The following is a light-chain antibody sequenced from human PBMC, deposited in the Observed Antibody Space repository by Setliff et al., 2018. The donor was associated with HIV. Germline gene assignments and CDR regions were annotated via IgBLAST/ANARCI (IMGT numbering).Light chain of an antibody. Sequence: LAQPPSASGSPGQSVTISCTGASSDVGVYNFVSWFQQHPGKAPKLMIYEVTKRPSGVPDRFSGSKSGNTASLTVSGLQAEDEADYYCGSYAGSKSYVFGTGTRSPS. V-gene: IGLV2-8*01. CDR2: EVT. J-gene: IGLJ1*01. CDR3: GSYAGSKSYV. CDR1: SSDVGVYNF.